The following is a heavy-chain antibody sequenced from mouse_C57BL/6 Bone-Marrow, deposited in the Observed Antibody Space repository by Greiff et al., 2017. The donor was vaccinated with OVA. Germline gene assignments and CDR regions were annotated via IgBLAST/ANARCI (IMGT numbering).Heavy chain of an antibody. J-gene: IGHJ4*01. Sequence: VQLQQSGPGLVQPSQSLSITCTVSGFSLTSYGVHWVRQSPGKGLEWLGVIWRGGSTDYNADFMSRLSITKDNSKSQVFFKMNRLRADDTAIYYCAKACGSSYALDAMDYWGQGTSVTVSS. CDR1: GFSLTSYG. CDR3: AKACGSSYALDAMDY. V-gene: IGHV2-5*01. CDR2: IWRGGST. D-gene: IGHD1-1*01.